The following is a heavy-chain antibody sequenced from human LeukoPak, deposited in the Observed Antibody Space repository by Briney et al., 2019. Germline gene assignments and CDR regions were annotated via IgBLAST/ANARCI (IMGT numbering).Heavy chain of an antibody. J-gene: IGHJ4*02. Sequence: PGGSLRLSCAASGFTFSSYAMSWVRQAPGKGLEWVSAISGSGGSTYYADSVKGRFTISRDNSKNTLYLQMNSLGAEDTAVYYCAKVTVSSYYDSSGYLEAYYFDYWGQGTLVTVSS. D-gene: IGHD3-22*01. CDR2: ISGSGGST. V-gene: IGHV3-23*01. CDR1: GFTFSSYA. CDR3: AKVTVSSYYDSSGYLEAYYFDY.